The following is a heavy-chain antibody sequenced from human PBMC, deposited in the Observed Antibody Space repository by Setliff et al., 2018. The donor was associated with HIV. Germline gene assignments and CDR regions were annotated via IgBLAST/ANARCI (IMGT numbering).Heavy chain of an antibody. D-gene: IGHD6-19*01. CDR2: ISYDGSNK. Sequence: GGSLRLSCAASGFTFSSYAMHWVRQAPGKGLEWVAVISYDGSNKYYADSVKGRFTISRDNSKNMLYLEMTSLRAEDTAVYYCARDDAVGGGYLDYWGQGTLVTVSS. CDR3: ARDDAVGGGYLDY. J-gene: IGHJ4*02. CDR1: GFTFSSYA. V-gene: IGHV3-30*07.